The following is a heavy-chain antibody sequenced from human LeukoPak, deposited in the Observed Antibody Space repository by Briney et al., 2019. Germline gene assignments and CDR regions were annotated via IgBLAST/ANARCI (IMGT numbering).Heavy chain of an antibody. J-gene: IGHJ4*02. CDR2: IKQDGSEK. V-gene: IGHV3-7*01. CDR1: GFTFSTYW. D-gene: IGHD1-26*01. Sequence: GGSLGLSCAASGFTFSTYWMTWVRQAPGKGLEWVANIKQDGSEKHYVDSVKGRFTISRDNAKNSLYLQMNSLRAEDTAVYYCARDKWTPDYWGQGTLVTVSS. CDR3: ARDKWTPDY.